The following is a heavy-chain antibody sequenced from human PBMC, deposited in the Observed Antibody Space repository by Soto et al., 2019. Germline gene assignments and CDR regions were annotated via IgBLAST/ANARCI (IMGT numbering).Heavy chain of an antibody. D-gene: IGHD3-22*01. CDR3: ARCFYDSEGYPNPFDN. J-gene: IGHJ4*02. CDR1: GGSISGYY. Sequence: SETLSLTCTVSGGSISGYYWSWIRQPPGKGLEWIGYMYHSGSTNYNPSLKSRVTVSIDTSKSQVSLRLSSVTAADTAVYYCARCFYDSEGYPNPFDNCGQGTLVPVSS. CDR2: MYHSGST. V-gene: IGHV4-59*08.